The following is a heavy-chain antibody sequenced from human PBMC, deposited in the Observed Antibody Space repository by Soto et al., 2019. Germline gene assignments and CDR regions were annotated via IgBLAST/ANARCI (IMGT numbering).Heavy chain of an antibody. CDR3: ARDFQRGQLLIRYYYYGMDV. CDR2: IWYDGSNK. D-gene: IGHD2-2*01. J-gene: IGHJ6*02. V-gene: IGHV3-33*01. Sequence: QPGGSLRLSCAASGFTFSSYGMHWVRQAPGKGLEWVAVIWYDGSNKYYADSVKGRFTISRDNSKNTLYLQMNSLRAEDTAVYYCARDFQRGQLLIRYYYYGMDVWGQGTTVTVSS. CDR1: GFTFSSYG.